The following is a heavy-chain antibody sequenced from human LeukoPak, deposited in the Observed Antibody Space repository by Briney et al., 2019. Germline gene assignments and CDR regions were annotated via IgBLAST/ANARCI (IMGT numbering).Heavy chain of an antibody. J-gene: IGHJ5*01. CDR2: ISAYNGNT. D-gene: IGHD2-2*01. V-gene: IGHV1-18*01. Sequence: GASVKVSCKASGYTSTTYGISWVRQAPGQGLEWMGWISAYNGNTNYAQKVQGRVTMIIDTSTSTAYMELSSLRSDDTAVYYCAGDRSSTWTGGPFGPWGQGTLVIVSS. CDR3: AGDRSSTWTGGPFGP. CDR1: GYTSTTYG.